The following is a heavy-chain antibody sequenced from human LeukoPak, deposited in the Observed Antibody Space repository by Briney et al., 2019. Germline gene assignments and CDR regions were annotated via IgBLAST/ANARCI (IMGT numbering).Heavy chain of an antibody. CDR3: ATAPKDSYYYYMDV. CDR2: IKQDGSEK. Sequence: GGSLRLSCAASGFTFSSYWMSWVRQAPGKGLEWVANIKQDGSEKYYVDSVKGRFTISRDNAKNSLYPQMNSLRAEDTAVYYCATAPKDSYYYYMDVWGKGTTVTVSS. J-gene: IGHJ6*03. CDR1: GFTFSSYW. V-gene: IGHV3-7*01.